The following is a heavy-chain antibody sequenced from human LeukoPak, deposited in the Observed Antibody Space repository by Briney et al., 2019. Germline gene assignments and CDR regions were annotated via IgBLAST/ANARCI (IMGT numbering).Heavy chain of an antibody. CDR3: ARARTGIAAAGRSFDY. CDR1: GGSISSSSYY. V-gene: IGHV4-39*07. J-gene: IGHJ4*02. CDR2: IYYSGST. Sequence: PSETLSLTCTVSGGSISSSSYYWGWIRQPPGKGLEWIGSIYYSGSTYYNPSLKSRVTISVDTSKNQFSLKLSSVTAADTAVYYCARARTGIAAAGRSFDYWGQGTLVTVSS. D-gene: IGHD6-13*01.